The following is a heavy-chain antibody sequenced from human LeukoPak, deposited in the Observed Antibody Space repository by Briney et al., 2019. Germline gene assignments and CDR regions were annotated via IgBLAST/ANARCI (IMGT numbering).Heavy chain of an antibody. CDR2: ILSGGLI. J-gene: IGHJ4*02. D-gene: IGHD5-24*01. CDR3: GRRFYNSCRLDF. V-gene: IGHV3-66*04. CDR1: GLHVTSNN. Sequence: GGPVTLPYFGCGLHVTSNNVFWPRQARGEARECVSTILSGGLINYADSVRDRVTISIDTSKNTLYLQMNSLSAEDTAVYYCGRRFYNSCRLDFWGQGTLVTVSS.